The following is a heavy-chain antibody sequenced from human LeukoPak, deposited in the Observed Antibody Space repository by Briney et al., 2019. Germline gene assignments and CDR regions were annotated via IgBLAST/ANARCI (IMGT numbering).Heavy chain of an antibody. D-gene: IGHD3-10*01. CDR1: GGSISSGSYY. V-gene: IGHV4-61*02. CDR3: ARGGGYYTSGSYLGY. CDR2: IYTSGST. J-gene: IGHJ4*02. Sequence: PSETLSLTCTVSGGSISSGSYYWSWIRQPAGKGLEWIGRIYTSGSTNYNPSLKSRVTISVDTSKNQFSLKLSSVTAADTAMYYCARGGGYYTSGSYLGYWGRGTLVTVSS.